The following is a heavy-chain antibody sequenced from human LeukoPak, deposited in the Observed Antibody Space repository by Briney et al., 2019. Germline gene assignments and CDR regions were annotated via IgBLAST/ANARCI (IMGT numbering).Heavy chain of an antibody. J-gene: IGHJ4*02. Sequence: PGGSLRLSCAAPGFTFSSYSMNWVRQAPGKGLEWVSSISSSSSYIYYADSVKGRFTISRDNAKNSLYLQMNSLRAEDTAVYYCARVLELYDSSGYCDYWGQGTLVTVSS. CDR1: GFTFSSYS. CDR3: ARVLELYDSSGYCDY. CDR2: ISSSSSYI. V-gene: IGHV3-21*01. D-gene: IGHD3-22*01.